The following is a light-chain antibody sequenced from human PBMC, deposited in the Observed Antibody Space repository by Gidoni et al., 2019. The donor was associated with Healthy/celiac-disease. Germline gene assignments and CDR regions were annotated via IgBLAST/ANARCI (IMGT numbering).Light chain of an antibody. CDR3: QQRFT. V-gene: IGKV3-15*01. Sequence: ERVMTQSPATLSVSPGERATLSCRASQSVSSNLAWYQQKPGQAPRLLIYGASTRATGIPARFSGSGSGTEFTLTISSLQSEDFAVYYCQQRFTFGPGTKVDIK. J-gene: IGKJ3*01. CDR1: QSVSSN. CDR2: GAS.